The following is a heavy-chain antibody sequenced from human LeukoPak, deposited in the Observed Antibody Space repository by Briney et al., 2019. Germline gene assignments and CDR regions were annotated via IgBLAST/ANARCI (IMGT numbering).Heavy chain of an antibody. Sequence: ASVKVSCKASGGTFSSYAISWVRQAPGQGLEWMGRIIPIFGIANYAQKFQGRVTITADKSTSTAYMELSSLRSEDTAVYYCAREDIVVVVAAPPQYYYYYGMDVWGQGTTVTVSS. D-gene: IGHD2-15*01. CDR1: GGTFSSYA. CDR3: AREDIVVVVAAPPQYYYYYGMDV. V-gene: IGHV1-69*04. J-gene: IGHJ6*02. CDR2: IIPIFGIA.